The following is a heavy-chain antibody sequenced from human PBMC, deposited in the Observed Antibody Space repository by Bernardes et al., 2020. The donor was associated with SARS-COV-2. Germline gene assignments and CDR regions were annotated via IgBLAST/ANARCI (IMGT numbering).Heavy chain of an antibody. CDR2: ISAYNGNT. CDR3: ARDTNSPYYYYGMDV. V-gene: IGHV1-18*01. J-gene: IGHJ6*02. D-gene: IGHD1-1*01. Sequence: ASVKVSCKASGYTFTSYGISWVRQAPGQGLEWMGWISAYNGNTNYAQKLQGRVTMTTDTSTSTAYMELRSLRSDDTAVYYCARDTNSPYYYYGMDVWGQGTTVTVSS. CDR1: GYTFTSYG.